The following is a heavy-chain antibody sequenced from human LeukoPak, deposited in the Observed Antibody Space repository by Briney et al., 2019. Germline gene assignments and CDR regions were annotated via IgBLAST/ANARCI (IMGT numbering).Heavy chain of an antibody. CDR1: GGTFSSYA. J-gene: IGHJ4*02. Sequence: ASVRVSCKASGGTFSSYAISWVRQAPGQGLEWMGGIIPIFGTANYAQKFQGRVTITADKSTSTAYMELSSLRSEDTAVYYCASLGGGSTVTTYLNYWGQGTLVTVSS. CDR3: ASLGGGSTVTTYLNY. CDR2: IIPIFGTA. D-gene: IGHD4-17*01. V-gene: IGHV1-69*06.